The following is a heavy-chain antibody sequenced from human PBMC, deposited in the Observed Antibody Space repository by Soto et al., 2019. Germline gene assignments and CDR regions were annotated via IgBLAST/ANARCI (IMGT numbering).Heavy chain of an antibody. CDR3: AHNSGWYQLFDY. Sequence: SGPTLVNPTQTLKLSCDFSGFSLSTSGVGVGWIRQPPGKALEWLALIYWNDDKRYSPSLKSRLTITKDTSKNQVVLTMTNMDPVDTATYYCAHNSGWYQLFDYWGQGTLVTVSS. V-gene: IGHV2-5*01. J-gene: IGHJ4*02. D-gene: IGHD6-19*01. CDR2: IYWNDDK. CDR1: GFSLSTSGVG.